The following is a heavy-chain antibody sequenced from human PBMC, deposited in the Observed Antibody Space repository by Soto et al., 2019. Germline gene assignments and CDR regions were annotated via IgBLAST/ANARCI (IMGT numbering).Heavy chain of an antibody. CDR2: INHSGST. CDR3: ARGVSSRRYYYYYMDV. CDR1: GGSFSGYY. D-gene: IGHD6-13*01. Sequence: SSETLSLTCAVYGGSFSGYYWSWIRQPPGKGLEWIGEINHSGSTNYNPSLKSRVTISIDTSKNQFSLKLSSVTAADTAVYYCARGVSSRRYYYYYMDVWGKGTTVTVSS. J-gene: IGHJ6*03. V-gene: IGHV4-34*01.